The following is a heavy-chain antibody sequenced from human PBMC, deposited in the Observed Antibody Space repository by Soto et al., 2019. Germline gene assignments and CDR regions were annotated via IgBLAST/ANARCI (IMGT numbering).Heavy chain of an antibody. CDR3: VKPPVITASYYYYDMDV. CDR1: GFTFSAYP. CDR2: TRGSGIST. D-gene: IGHD4-4*01. J-gene: IGHJ6*02. V-gene: IGHV3-23*01. Sequence: EAQLLESGGGLVQPGGSLRLSCAASGFTFSAYPMSWVRQAPGKGLEWVSGTRGSGISTYYPDSVKGRFTISRDNSKNSVFLQMTGLRDEDTAVYYCVKPPVITASYYYYDMDVWGQWPTVTVSS.